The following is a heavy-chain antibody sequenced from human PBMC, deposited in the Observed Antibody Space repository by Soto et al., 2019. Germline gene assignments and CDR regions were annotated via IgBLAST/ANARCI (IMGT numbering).Heavy chain of an antibody. D-gene: IGHD3-22*01. Sequence: QVQLVQSGAEVKKPGSSVKVSCKASGGTFSSYAISWVRQAPGQGLEWMGGIIPIFGTANYAQKFQGRATITADKYTSTAYMELSSLGFEDTAVYYCAEEHVSSGFVSGYWGQGPLVTVSS. CDR2: IIPIFGTA. CDR3: AEEHVSSGFVSGY. CDR1: GGTFSSYA. J-gene: IGHJ4*02. V-gene: IGHV1-69*06.